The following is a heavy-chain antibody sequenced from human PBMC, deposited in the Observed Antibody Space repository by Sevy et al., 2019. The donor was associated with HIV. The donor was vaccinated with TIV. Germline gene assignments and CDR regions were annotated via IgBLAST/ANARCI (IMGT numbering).Heavy chain of an antibody. Sequence: SETLSLTCTVSGGSISSYYWSWIRQPPGKRLEWIGYIYYSGSTNYNPSLKSRVTISVDTSKNQFSLKLRSVTAADTXXXXXXXXXXXXXXXSRGMDVWGQGTTVTVSS. J-gene: IGHJ6*02. V-gene: IGHV4-59*01. CDR2: IYYSGST. CDR1: GGSISSYY. CDR3: XXXXXXXXXXSRGMDV.